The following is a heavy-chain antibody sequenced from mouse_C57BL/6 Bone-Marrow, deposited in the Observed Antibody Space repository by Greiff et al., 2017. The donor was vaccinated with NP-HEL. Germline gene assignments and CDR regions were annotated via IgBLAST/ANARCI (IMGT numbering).Heavy chain of an antibody. CDR2: INPNNGGT. Sequence: EVQLQQSGPELVKPGASVKISCKASGYTFTDYYMNWVKQSHGKSLEWIGDINPNNGGTSYNQKFKGKATLTVDKSSSTAYMELRSLTSEDSAVYYWARDPYYGSSPHYAMDYWGQGTSVTVSS. D-gene: IGHD1-1*01. J-gene: IGHJ4*01. CDR3: ARDPYYGSSPHYAMDY. V-gene: IGHV1-26*01. CDR1: GYTFTDYY.